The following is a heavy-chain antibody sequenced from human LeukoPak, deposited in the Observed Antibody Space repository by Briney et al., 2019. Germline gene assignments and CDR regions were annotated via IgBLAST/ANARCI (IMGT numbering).Heavy chain of an antibody. J-gene: IGHJ4*02. CDR1: GYTFTSYA. Sequence: ASVEVSCKASGYTFTSYAMHWVRQAPGQRLEWMGWINAGNGNTKYSQKFQGRVTITRDTSASTAYMELSSLRSEDTAVYYCARSLLWFGELFDYWGQGTLVTVSS. CDR2: INAGNGNT. D-gene: IGHD3-10*01. V-gene: IGHV1-3*01. CDR3: ARSLLWFGELFDY.